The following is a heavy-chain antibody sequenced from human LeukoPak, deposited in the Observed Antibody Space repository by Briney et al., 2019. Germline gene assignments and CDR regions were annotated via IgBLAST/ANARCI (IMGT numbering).Heavy chain of an antibody. CDR1: GGSISSSSYY. V-gene: IGHV4-39*01. J-gene: IGHJ6*03. D-gene: IGHD3-22*01. CDR3: ARHVRRGYDSSWDYYYYMDV. CDR2: IYYSGST. Sequence: SETLSLTCTVSGGSISSSSYYWGWIRQPPGKGLEWFGSIYYSGSTYYNPSLKSRVTISVDTSKNQFSLKLSSVTAADTAVYYCARHVRRGYDSSWDYYYYMDVWGKGTTVTVSS.